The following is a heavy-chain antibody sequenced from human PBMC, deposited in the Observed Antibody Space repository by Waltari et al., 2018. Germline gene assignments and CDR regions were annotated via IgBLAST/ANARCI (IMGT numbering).Heavy chain of an antibody. CDR1: GGSLSSGRYY. J-gene: IGHJ6*03. CDR2: IYTSGST. D-gene: IGHD6-13*01. CDR3: ARGIGYSSSWYQSYYYMDV. Sequence: QVQLQESGPGLVKPSQTLSLTCTVSGGSLSSGRYYWSWIRQPAGKGLEWIGRIYTSGSTNYNPSLKSRVTISVDTSKNQFSLKLSSVTAADTAVYYCARGIGYSSSWYQSYYYMDVWGKGTTVTVSS. V-gene: IGHV4-61*02.